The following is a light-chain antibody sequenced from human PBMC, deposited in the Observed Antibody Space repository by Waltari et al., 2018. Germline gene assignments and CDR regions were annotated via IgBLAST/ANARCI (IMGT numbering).Light chain of an antibody. CDR1: TLTKQF. V-gene: IGLV3-25*03. CDR2: KDS. Sequence: SYELTQPPSVSVSPGQTARITCSGDTLTKQFAYWYQKKPGQAPVVVIYKDSVRPSGLPERFSVSRSGTTVTLTISGVQAEDEADYYCQSADSSGTSRDVLFGGGTKLTVL. J-gene: IGLJ2*01. CDR3: QSADSSGTSRDVL.